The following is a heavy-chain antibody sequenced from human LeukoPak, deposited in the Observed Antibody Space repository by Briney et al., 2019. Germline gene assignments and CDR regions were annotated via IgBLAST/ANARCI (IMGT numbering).Heavy chain of an antibody. CDR3: ATSEYSSGWYFFDY. Sequence: GGSLRLSCAASGFTFSSYAMSWVRQAPGKGLEWVSAISGSGGSTCYADSVKGRFTISRDNSKNTLYLQMNSLRAEDTAVYYCATSEYSSGWYFFDYWGQGTLVTVSS. CDR1: GFTFSSYA. D-gene: IGHD6-19*01. V-gene: IGHV3-23*01. CDR2: ISGSGGST. J-gene: IGHJ4*02.